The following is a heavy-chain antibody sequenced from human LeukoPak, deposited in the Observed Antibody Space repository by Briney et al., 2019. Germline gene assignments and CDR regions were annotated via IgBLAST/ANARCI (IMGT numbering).Heavy chain of an antibody. CDR1: GGSISSYY. Sequence: SETLSLTCTVSGGSISSYYWSWIRQPPGKGLEWIGYIYYSGSTNYNPSLKSRVTISVDTSKNQFSLKLSSVTAADTAVYYCAGVLDGDPSWGFDYWGQGTLVTVSS. CDR3: AGVLDGDPSWGFDY. V-gene: IGHV4-59*01. CDR2: IYYSGST. J-gene: IGHJ4*02. D-gene: IGHD2-21*02.